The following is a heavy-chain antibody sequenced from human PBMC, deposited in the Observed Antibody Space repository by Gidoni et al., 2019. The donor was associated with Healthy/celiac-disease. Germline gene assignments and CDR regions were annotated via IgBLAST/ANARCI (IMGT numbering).Heavy chain of an antibody. D-gene: IGHD2-2*01. Sequence: QVQLVQSGAEVKKPGASVKVSCTASGYTFTSYGLSWVRQAPGQGLEWMGWISAYNGNTNYAQKLQGRVTMTTDTSTSTANMELRSLRSDDTAVYYCARVVVVPAAMISYYYGMDVWGQGTTVTVSS. V-gene: IGHV1-18*01. CDR2: ISAYNGNT. CDR1: GYTFTSYG. J-gene: IGHJ6*02. CDR3: ARVVVVPAAMISYYYGMDV.